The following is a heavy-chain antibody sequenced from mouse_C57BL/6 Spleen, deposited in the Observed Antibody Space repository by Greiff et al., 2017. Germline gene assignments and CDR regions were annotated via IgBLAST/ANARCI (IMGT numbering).Heavy chain of an antibody. D-gene: IGHD2-2*01. CDR1: GYTFTSYD. CDR2: IYPRDGST. V-gene: IGHV1-85*01. Sequence: VQLQQSGPELVKPGASVKLSCKASGYTFTSYDINWVKQRPGKGLEWIGWIYPRDGSTKYNEKFKGEATLTVDTSSSTAYMELRSLTSEDSAVYFCARSYGYDGAAIDYWGQGTSVTVSS. CDR3: ARSYGYDGAAIDY. J-gene: IGHJ4*01.